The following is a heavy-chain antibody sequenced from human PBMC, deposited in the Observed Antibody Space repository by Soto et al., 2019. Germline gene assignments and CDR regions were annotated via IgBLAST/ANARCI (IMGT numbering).Heavy chain of an antibody. CDR3: ARKGRENYYYSSGYFNFDY. V-gene: IGHV1-69*02. Sequence: QVQLVQSGAEVKKPGSSVKVSCKASGGTFSSYTISWVRQAPGQGLEWMGRIIPILGIANYAQKLQGRVTITADKSTSTAYMELSSLRSEDTAVYYCARKGRENYYYSSGYFNFDYWGQGTLVTVSS. D-gene: IGHD3-22*01. J-gene: IGHJ4*02. CDR1: GGTFSSYT. CDR2: IIPILGIA.